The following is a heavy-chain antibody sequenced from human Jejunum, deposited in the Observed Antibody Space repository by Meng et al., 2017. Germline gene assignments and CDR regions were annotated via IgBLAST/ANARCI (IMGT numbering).Heavy chain of an antibody. V-gene: IGHV3-74*01. J-gene: IGHJ4*02. Sequence: VSLLESGGGLVQPGGSLRLSCAASGFTFSSYWMHWVRQAPGKGLVWVSHINNDGTTTNYADSVKGRFTISRDNAKNTLYLQMNSLRAEDTAVYYCARSGGVVDYWGQGTLVTVSS. CDR1: GFTFSSYW. CDR2: INNDGTTT. CDR3: ARSGGVVDY. D-gene: IGHD1-26*01.